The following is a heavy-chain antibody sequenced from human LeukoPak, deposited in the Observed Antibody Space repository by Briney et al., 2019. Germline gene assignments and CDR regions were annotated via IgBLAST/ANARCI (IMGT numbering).Heavy chain of an antibody. J-gene: IGHJ4*02. CDR1: GFTFSSYS. D-gene: IGHD3-10*01. CDR3: ARDRSTMVRGAHYFDY. V-gene: IGHV3-21*01. Sequence: PGGSLRLSCAVSGFTFSSYSMNWVSQAPGKGLEWVSSISSISSYIYYADSVKGRFTISRDNAKNSLYLQMNSLRAEDTAVYYCARDRSTMVRGAHYFDYGGQGTLVTVSS. CDR2: ISSISSYI.